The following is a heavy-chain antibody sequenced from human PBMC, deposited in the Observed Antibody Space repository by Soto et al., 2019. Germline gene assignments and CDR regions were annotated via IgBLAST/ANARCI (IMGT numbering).Heavy chain of an antibody. J-gene: IGHJ4*02. V-gene: IGHV3-23*01. D-gene: IGHD1-1*01. CDR3: AKDKPGTTYFDY. Sequence: EVQLLESGGGLVQPGGSLRLSCAASGFTISSNAMYWVRQAPGKGLEWVSGISDRGDTTHYADSVKGRFTISRDTSKNTLYLQLNTLRADDTAVYYCAKDKPGTTYFDYWGQGTLVTVSS. CDR1: GFTISSNA. CDR2: ISDRGDTT.